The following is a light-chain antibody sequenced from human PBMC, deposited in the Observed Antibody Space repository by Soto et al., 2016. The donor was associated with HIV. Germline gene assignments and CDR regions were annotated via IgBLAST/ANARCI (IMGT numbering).Light chain of an antibody. CDR1: QSISTY. V-gene: IGKV1-17*01. CDR3: LQHNTYPRT. CDR2: AAS. Sequence: DIQMTQSPSSLSASVGDRVTITCRASQSISTYLNWYQQKPGKAPKRLIYAASSLQSGVPSRFSGSGSGTEFTLTISSLQPEDFATYYCLQHNTYPRTFGQGTTVDVK. J-gene: IGKJ1*01.